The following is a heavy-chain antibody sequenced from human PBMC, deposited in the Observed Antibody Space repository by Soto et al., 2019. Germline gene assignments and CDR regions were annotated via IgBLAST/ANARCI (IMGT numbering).Heavy chain of an antibody. CDR3: TTDFTFLDYAIY. D-gene: IGHD2-8*01. Sequence: PGGSLRRSCPLSGLAFSNGRMSWVRQPPGKGLEWVGRIKSKTDGGTTDYAAPVKCRFTISRDDSKNTLYLQMNSLKTADTAVYYCTTDFTFLDYAIYWGQGTLVTVSS. CDR1: GLAFSNGR. CDR2: IKSKTDGGTT. J-gene: IGHJ4*02. V-gene: IGHV3-15*01.